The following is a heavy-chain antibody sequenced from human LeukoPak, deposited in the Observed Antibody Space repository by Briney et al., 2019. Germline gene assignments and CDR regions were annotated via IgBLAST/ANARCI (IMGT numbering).Heavy chain of an antibody. CDR1: GFTFSNYA. Sequence: PGGSLRLSCAAYGFTFSNYAMHWVRQAPGKGLEYVSAISYNGGSAYYANSVKGRGTISRDNSKNTLYLQMGSLIAEDMAVYYCARRFAAQLAFVDVWGKGTTVTISS. D-gene: IGHD3-3*02. CDR2: ISYNGGSA. V-gene: IGHV3-64*01. CDR3: ARRFAAQLAFVDV. J-gene: IGHJ6*04.